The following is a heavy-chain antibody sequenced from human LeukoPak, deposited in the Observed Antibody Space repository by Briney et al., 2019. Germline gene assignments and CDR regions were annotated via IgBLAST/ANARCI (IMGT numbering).Heavy chain of an antibody. CDR3: AKVSPRTMIVVVPYYFDY. CDR1: GFTFSSYA. J-gene: IGHJ4*02. CDR2: IRGSGGST. V-gene: IGHV3-23*01. Sequence: GGSLRLSCAASGFTFSSYAMSWVRQAPGKGLEWVSAIRGSGGSTYYADSVKGRFTISRDNSKNTLYRQMNSLRAEDTAVYYCAKVSPRTMIVVVPYYFDYWGQGTLVTVSS. D-gene: IGHD3-22*01.